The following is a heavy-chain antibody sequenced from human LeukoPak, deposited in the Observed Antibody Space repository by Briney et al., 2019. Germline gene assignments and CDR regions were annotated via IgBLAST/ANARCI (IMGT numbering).Heavy chain of an antibody. CDR1: GFTFSSYA. V-gene: IGHV3-23*01. D-gene: IGHD2-2*01. CDR2: ISGSGGST. CDR3: AKSFRSTSLDY. J-gene: IGHJ4*02. Sequence: GGSLRLSCAASGFTFSSYAMSWVRQAPGKGLEWVSAISGSGGSTYYADSVKGRFTISRDNSRNTLYLQMNSLRAGDTAVYYCAKSFRSTSLDYWGQGTLVTVSS.